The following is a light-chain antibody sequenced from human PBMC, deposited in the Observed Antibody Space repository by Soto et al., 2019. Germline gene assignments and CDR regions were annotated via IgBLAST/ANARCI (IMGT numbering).Light chain of an antibody. CDR3: QQYGSSPQT. CDR1: QNVTSRH. Sequence: IWLTPSPSTLSLSPGERTILSCRARQNVTSRHLAWYQQKPGQAPRLLIYGASSRATGIPDRFSGSGSGTDFTLIISRLEPEDFAVYYCQQYGSSPQTFGQGTRLEIK. V-gene: IGKV3-20*01. J-gene: IGKJ2*01. CDR2: GAS.